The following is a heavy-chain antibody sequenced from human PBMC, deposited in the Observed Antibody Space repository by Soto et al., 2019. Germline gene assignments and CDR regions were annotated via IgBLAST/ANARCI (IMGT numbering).Heavy chain of an antibody. Sequence: QVQLQESGPGLVKPSQTLSLTCTVSGGSISSGGYYWSWIRQHPGKGLEWIGYIYYSGSTYYNPSLKRRATISVDTSKNQFSLKLSSVTAADTAVYYCARGRTSTPTPGDYWGQGTLVTVSS. V-gene: IGHV4-31*03. CDR2: IYYSGST. CDR3: ARGRTSTPTPGDY. J-gene: IGHJ4*02. CDR1: GGSISSGGYY. D-gene: IGHD1-1*01.